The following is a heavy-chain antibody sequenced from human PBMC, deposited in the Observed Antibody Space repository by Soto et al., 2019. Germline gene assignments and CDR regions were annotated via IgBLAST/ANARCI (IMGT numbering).Heavy chain of an antibody. V-gene: IGHV3-11*01. CDR3: ARGNWYFDL. Sequence: QVQLVESGGGLVKSGGSLRLSCGASGFTFSDYYMSWIRQAPGKGLEWVTYIGCSGNTMEYADSVKGRFTISRDNAKNSLYLQMNSLRAEDTAVYFCARGNWYFDLWGRGTLVTVSS. CDR2: IGCSGNTM. J-gene: IGHJ2*01. CDR1: GFTFSDYY.